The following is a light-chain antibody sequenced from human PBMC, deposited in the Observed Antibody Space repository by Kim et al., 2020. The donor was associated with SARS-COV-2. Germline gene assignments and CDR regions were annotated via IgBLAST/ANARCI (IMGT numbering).Light chain of an antibody. CDR3: QSYFATTQDVV. Sequence: LTQPHSVSESPGKTVTISCTRSSGDIASNYVQWYQQRPGSAPTPVIYADNQRPSGVPDRFSGCIDTSSNSASLTISGLKTEDEADYYCQSYFATTQDVVFGGGTQLTVL. CDR1: SGDIASNY. J-gene: IGLJ2*01. V-gene: IGLV6-57*03. CDR2: ADN.